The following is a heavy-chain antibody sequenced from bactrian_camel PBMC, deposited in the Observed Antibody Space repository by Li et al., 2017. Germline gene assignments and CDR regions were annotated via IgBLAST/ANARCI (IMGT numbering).Heavy chain of an antibody. CDR2: IFTGTGST. V-gene: IGHV3S40*01. CDR1: GVIARGVG. D-gene: IGHD6*01. CDR3: ASYGGSWYGVDEYAY. Sequence: DVQLVESGGGLVQPGGSLRISCAASGVIARGVGMGWVRQAPGKEREGVAAIFTGTGSTSYADSVKGRFTISHEYGKNTVYLQLNSLKTEDMAMYYCASYGGSWYGVDEYAYWGQGTQVTVS. J-gene: IGHJ4*01.